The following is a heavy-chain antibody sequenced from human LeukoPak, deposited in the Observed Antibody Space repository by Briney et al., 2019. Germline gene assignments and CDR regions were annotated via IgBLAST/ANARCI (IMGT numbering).Heavy chain of an antibody. CDR3: AKDRLGALYYYDSSGYYRLDY. CDR2: ISYDGSNK. V-gene: IGHV3-30*18. J-gene: IGHJ4*02. CDR1: GFTFSSCA. Sequence: GGSLRLSCAASGFTFSSCAINWVRQAPGKGLEWVAVISYDGSNKYYADSVKGRFTISRDNSKDTLYLQMNSLRAEDTAVYYCAKDRLGALYYYDSSGYYRLDYWGQGTLVTVSS. D-gene: IGHD3-22*01.